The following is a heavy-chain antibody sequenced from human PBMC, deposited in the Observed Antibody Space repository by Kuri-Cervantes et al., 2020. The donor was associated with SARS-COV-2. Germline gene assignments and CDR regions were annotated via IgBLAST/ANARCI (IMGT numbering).Heavy chain of an antibody. D-gene: IGHD3-10*01. V-gene: IGHV3-49*03. J-gene: IGHJ6*03. Sequence: GESLKISCTASGFTLGDYAMNWFRQTPGKGLEWVGFSRSKAYGGTSEYAASVKDRFTISRDDTGTIAYLQMNSLKTEDTAVYYCTTGPSVAVRPDSYFYMDVWGKGTTVTVSS. CDR1: GFTLGDYA. CDR2: SRSKAYGGTS. CDR3: TTGPSVAVRPDSYFYMDV.